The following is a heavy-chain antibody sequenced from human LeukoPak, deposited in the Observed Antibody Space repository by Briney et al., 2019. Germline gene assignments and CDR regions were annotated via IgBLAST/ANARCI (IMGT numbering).Heavy chain of an antibody. CDR1: GFTFSSYS. J-gene: IGHJ4*02. CDR3: AGLTGGRDGYMN. Sequence: GGSLRLSCAASGFTFSSYSMNWVRQAPGKGLEWVSYISSSSSTIYCADSVKGRFTISRDNAKNSLYLQMNSLRAEDTAVYYCAGLTGGRDGYMNWGQGTLVTVSS. CDR2: ISSSSSTI. V-gene: IGHV3-48*01. D-gene: IGHD5-24*01.